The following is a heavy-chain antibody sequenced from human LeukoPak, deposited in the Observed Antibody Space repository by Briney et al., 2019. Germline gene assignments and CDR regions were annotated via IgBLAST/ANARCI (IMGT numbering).Heavy chain of an antibody. V-gene: IGHV3-74*01. J-gene: IGHJ4*02. Sequence: GGSLRLSCAASGFTFTSYWMHWVRQAPGRGLVWVSRISNDGSATSYADSVKGRFTISRDNAKNTLYLQMNSLRAEDTAVYYCAKSNSPFDYWGQGTLVTVSS. CDR1: GFTFTSYW. CDR3: AKSNSPFDY. D-gene: IGHD4-23*01. CDR2: ISNDGSAT.